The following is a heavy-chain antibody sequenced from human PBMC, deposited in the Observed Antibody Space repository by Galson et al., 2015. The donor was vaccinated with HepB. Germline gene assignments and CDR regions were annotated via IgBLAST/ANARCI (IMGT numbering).Heavy chain of an antibody. CDR1: GFTFSSYG. D-gene: IGHD3-22*01. J-gene: IGHJ4*02. CDR3: AKISHYYDSSGAFDY. Sequence: SLRLSCAASGFTFSSYGMHWVRQAPGKGLEWVAVISYDGSNKYYADSVKGRFTISRDNSKNTLYLQMNSLRAEDTAVYYCAKISHYYDSSGAFDYWGQGTLVTVSS. V-gene: IGHV3-30*18. CDR2: ISYDGSNK.